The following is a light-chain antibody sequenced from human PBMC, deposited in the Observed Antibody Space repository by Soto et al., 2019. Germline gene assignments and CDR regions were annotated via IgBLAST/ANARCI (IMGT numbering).Light chain of an antibody. CDR2: GAS. CDR1: QSVTNSF. CDR3: QQDGSSPLWT. Sequence: EIGLAKSAGTRSLSPGERDTLSCRASQSVTNSFLAWYQQKPGQAPTLLIYGASSRATGIPDMFSGSGSGTDFTLAISSLEPEDFAVYYCQQDGSSPLWTFGQGTKVDIK. V-gene: IGKV3-20*01. J-gene: IGKJ1*01.